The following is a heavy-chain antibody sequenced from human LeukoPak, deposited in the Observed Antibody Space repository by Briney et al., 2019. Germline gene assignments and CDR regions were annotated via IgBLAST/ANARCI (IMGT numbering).Heavy chain of an antibody. V-gene: IGHV4-39*01. Sequence: SETLSLTCTVSGGSISSSSYYWGWIRQPPGKGLEWIGSIYYSGSTYYNPSLKSRVTISVDTSKNQFSLKLSSVTAADTAVYYCASQGKLLWFGELLTLLDYWGQGTLVTVSS. CDR2: IYYSGST. CDR1: GGSISSSSYY. J-gene: IGHJ4*02. D-gene: IGHD3-10*01. CDR3: ASQGKLLWFGELLTLLDY.